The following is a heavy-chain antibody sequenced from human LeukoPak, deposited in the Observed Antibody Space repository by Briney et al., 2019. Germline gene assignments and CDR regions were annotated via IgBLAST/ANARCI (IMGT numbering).Heavy chain of an antibody. Sequence: SETLSLTCTVSGGSISSYYWSWVRQPPEKGLEWIGYIYYSGSTNYNPSLKSRVTISVDTSKNQFSLKLSSVTAADTAVYYCARGHHYYYGMDVWGQGTTVTVSS. CDR2: IYYSGST. CDR3: ARGHHYYYGMDV. J-gene: IGHJ6*02. V-gene: IGHV4-59*01. CDR1: GGSISSYY.